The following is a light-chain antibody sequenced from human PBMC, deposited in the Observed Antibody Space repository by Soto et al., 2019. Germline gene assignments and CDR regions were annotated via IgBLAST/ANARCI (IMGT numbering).Light chain of an antibody. CDR3: QQHKNWPLT. Sequence: EIVMTQSPATLSVSPGERATLSCWASQSVSSKLAWYQQKPGQAPRLLIYGASTRATAIPARFSGSGSGTEYTLTLGGVQSEDFAVYYCQQHKNWPLTFGGGTKVEIK. CDR2: GAS. V-gene: IGKV3-15*01. J-gene: IGKJ4*01. CDR1: QSVSSK.